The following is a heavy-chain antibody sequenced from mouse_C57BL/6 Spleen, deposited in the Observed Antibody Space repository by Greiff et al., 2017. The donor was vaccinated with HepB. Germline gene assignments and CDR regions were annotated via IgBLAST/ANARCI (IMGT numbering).Heavy chain of an antibody. CDR3: ARSLDWDGGNYFDY. J-gene: IGHJ2*01. V-gene: IGHV1-18*01. CDR2: INPNNGGT. D-gene: IGHD4-1*01. Sequence: VQLKESGPELVKPGASVKIPCKASGYTFTDYNMDWVKQSHGKSLEWIGDINPNNGGTIYNQKFKGKATLTVDKSSSTAYMELRSLTSEDTAGYYWARSLDWDGGNYFDYWGQGTTLTVSS. CDR1: GYTFTDYN.